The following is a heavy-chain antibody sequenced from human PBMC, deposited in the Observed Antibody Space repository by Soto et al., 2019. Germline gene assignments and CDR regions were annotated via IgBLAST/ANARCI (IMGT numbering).Heavy chain of an antibody. D-gene: IGHD4-17*01. CDR2: MNPNSGNT. J-gene: IGHJ1*01. V-gene: IGHV1-8*01. CDR3: ARGHLTLTVTTPYEYFQH. Sequence: QGQLVQSGAEVKKPGASLKFSCKPSGSTFTSYACNWARQATGRGPDWMGWMNPNSGNTGYAQKLQCRGTMTRNTSISTAYIELGSMRSEDTAVYYCARGHLTLTVTTPYEYFQHWGQGTLVTVSS. CDR1: GSTFTSYA.